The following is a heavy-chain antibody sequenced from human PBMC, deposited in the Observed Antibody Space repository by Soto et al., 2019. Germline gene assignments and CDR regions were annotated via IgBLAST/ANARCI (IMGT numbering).Heavy chain of an antibody. J-gene: IGHJ6*02. CDR1: GGSISSYY. CDR3: ARDSREQYDFWSGYTMKYGMDV. V-gene: IGHV4-59*01. D-gene: IGHD3-3*01. Sequence: SETLSLTCTVSGGSISSYYWSWIRQPPGKGLEWIGYIYYSGSTNYNPSLKSRVTISVDTSKNQFSLKLSSVTAADTAVYYCARDSREQYDFWSGYTMKYGMDVWGQGTTVT. CDR2: IYYSGST.